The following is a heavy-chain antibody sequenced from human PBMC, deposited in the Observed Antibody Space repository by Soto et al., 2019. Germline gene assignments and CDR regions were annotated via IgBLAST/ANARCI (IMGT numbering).Heavy chain of an antibody. V-gene: IGHV1-8*02. CDR2: MNPNSGNT. CDR3: ATLNGDYRYIAFDI. CDR1: GFTFTDYD. D-gene: IGHD4-17*01. J-gene: IGHJ3*02. Sequence: ASVKVSCKASGFTFTDYDMHWVRQAPGQGLQWMGWMNPNSGNTGYAQKFQGRVTMTRNTSISTAYMELSSLRSEDTAVYYCATLNGDYRYIAFDIWGQGTMVTVSS.